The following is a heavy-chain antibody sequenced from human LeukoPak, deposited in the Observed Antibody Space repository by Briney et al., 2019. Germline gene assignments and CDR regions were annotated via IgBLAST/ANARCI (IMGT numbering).Heavy chain of an antibody. V-gene: IGHV3-30-3*01. CDR2: ISYDGSNK. CDR1: GFTFSSYA. CDR3: ARDPDYGGNGLWFDP. J-gene: IGHJ5*02. Sequence: GGSLRLSCAASGFTFSSYAMHWVRQAPGKGLEWVAVISYDGSNKYYADSVKGRFTISRDNSKNTLYLQMNSLRAEDTAVYYCARDPDYGGNGLWFDPWGQGTLVTVSS. D-gene: IGHD4-23*01.